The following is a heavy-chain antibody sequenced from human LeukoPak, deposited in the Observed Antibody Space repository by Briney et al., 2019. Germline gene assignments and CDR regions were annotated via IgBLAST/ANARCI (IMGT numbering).Heavy chain of an antibody. V-gene: IGHV3-66*01. CDR1: GFHVSSTA. J-gene: IGHJ3*01. D-gene: IGHD3-10*01. Sequence: GGSLRLSCVASGFHVSSTAMNWVRQAPGKGLEWVSLINSGGTTYYPDSVKGRFTIARDNSKNKLFFLNNSLSAGDWGVYYCAREGRRAQKGAFDFWGQGTKVTVSS. CDR2: INSGGTT. CDR3: AREGRRAQKGAFDF.